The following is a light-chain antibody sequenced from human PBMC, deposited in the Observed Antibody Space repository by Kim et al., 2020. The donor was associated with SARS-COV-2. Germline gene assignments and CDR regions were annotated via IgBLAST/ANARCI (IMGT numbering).Light chain of an antibody. Sequence: ASVEDRVTITCRASQGISNYLAWYQQKPGKVPKRLSYAASALQSGVPSRVSGSGSGTDFTLTITSLQPEDVAAYYCQQCKSAPWTFGQGTKVEIK. CDR2: AAS. CDR3: QQCKSAPWT. J-gene: IGKJ1*01. CDR1: QGISNY. V-gene: IGKV1-27*01.